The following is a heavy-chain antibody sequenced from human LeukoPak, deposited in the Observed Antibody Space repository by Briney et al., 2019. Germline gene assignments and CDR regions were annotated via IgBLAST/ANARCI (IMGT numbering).Heavy chain of an antibody. J-gene: IGHJ6*03. CDR1: GFTFSSFD. CDR2: IGTASDT. CDR3: ARGPPRGKYYYMDV. V-gene: IGHV3-13*01. Sequence: GGSLRLPCAASGFTFSSFDMHWVRQPTGQGLEWVSTIGTASDTYYPGSVEGRFTLSRDNAKNSLYLQMNSLTAGDTAVYYCARGPPRGKYYYMDVWGKGTTVTVSS. D-gene: IGHD1-1*01.